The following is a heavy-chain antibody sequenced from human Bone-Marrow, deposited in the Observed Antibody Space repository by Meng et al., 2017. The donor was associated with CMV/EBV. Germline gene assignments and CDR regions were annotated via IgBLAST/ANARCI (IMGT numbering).Heavy chain of an antibody. J-gene: IGHJ5*02. D-gene: IGHD3-22*01. CDR1: GGSVSSGSYY. CDR2: IYYSGST. V-gene: IGHV4-61*01. CDR3: ARYYYDNSGYYRTRSFDP. Sequence: SETLSLTCTVSGGSVSSGSYYWSWIRQPPGKGLEWIAYIYYSGSTNYNPSLKSRVTISVDTSKNQFSLKLSSVTAADTAVYYCARYYYDNSGYYRTRSFDPWGQGPLVTVSS.